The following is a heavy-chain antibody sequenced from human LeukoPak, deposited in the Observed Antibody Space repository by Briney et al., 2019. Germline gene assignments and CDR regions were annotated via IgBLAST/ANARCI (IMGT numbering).Heavy chain of an antibody. J-gene: IGHJ5*02. V-gene: IGHV4-4*07. CDR1: GDSISRYY. CDR3: ARDSGTTGEVKFDP. CDR2: IYNGGII. D-gene: IGHD3-10*01. Sequence: PSETLSLTCTVSGDSISRYYWSWTRQPAGKGLEWIGRIYNGGIITYNPSLKSRVTMSIDTSNNQFSLRLRFVTAADTAVYYCARDSGTTGEVKFDPWGQGTLVTVSS.